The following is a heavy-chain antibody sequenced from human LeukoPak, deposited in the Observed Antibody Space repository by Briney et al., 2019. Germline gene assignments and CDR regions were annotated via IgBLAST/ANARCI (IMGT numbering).Heavy chain of an antibody. Sequence: GGSLRLSCAASGFTLSDYEMHWVRQATGKVLEWVSAIGTAGDTYYTGSVKGRFTISRENAKNSLYLQMNSLRAGDTAVYYCARVAKERVGGVYYFDYWGQGTLVTVSS. V-gene: IGHV3-13*01. J-gene: IGHJ4*02. CDR3: ARVAKERVGGVYYFDY. D-gene: IGHD1-1*01. CDR1: GFTLSDYE. CDR2: IGTAGDT.